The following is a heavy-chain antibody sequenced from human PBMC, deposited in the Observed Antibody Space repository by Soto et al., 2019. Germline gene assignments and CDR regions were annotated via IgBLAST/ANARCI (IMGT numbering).Heavy chain of an antibody. CDR1: GGSISSSSYY. Sequence: TSETLSLTCTVSGGSISSSSYYWGWIRQPPGKGLEWIGSIYYSGSTYYNPSLKSRVTISVDTSKNQFSLKLSSVTAADTAVYYCARHLRGDGYTDYRGQGTLVTVSS. CDR2: IYYSGST. V-gene: IGHV4-39*01. D-gene: IGHD3-10*01. CDR3: ARHLRGDGYTDY. J-gene: IGHJ4*02.